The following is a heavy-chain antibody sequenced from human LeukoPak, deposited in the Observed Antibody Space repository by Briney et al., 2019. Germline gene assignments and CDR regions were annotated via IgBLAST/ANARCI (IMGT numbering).Heavy chain of an antibody. CDR3: ARGTRTIDY. Sequence: PGGSLRLSCAASGITVSSNYMSWVRQAPGKGLEWVSVIYSGGSTYYADSVKGRFTISRDNSKNTLYLQMNSLRAEDTAVYYCARGTRTIDYWGQGTLVTVSS. CDR2: IYSGGST. V-gene: IGHV3-66*01. J-gene: IGHJ4*02. CDR1: GITVSSNY. D-gene: IGHD1-14*01.